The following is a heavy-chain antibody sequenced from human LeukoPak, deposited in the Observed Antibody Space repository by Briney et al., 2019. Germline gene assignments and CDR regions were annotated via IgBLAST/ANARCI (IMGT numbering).Heavy chain of an antibody. CDR2: FDPEDGET. Sequence: ASVKVSCTVSGYTLTELSMHWVRQAPGKGLEWMGGFDPEDGETIYAQKFQGRVTMTEDTSTDTAYMELSSLRSEDTAVYYCATSPEDYYGSGSYRYWGQGTLVTVST. V-gene: IGHV1-24*01. CDR1: GYTLTELS. CDR3: ATSPEDYYGSGSYRY. D-gene: IGHD3-10*01. J-gene: IGHJ4*02.